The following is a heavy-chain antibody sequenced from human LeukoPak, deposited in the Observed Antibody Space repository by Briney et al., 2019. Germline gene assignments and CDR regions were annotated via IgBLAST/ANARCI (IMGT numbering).Heavy chain of an antibody. V-gene: IGHV4-59*12. J-gene: IGHJ4*02. CDR2: IYYSGST. CDR1: GGSISSYY. CDR3: ASSTLFLEDCSGGSCYLAPFSY. D-gene: IGHD2-15*01. Sequence: SSETPSLTCTVSGGSISSYYWSWIRQPPWKGLEWIGYIYYSGSTSYNPSLKSRVAISVDMSKNQFSLKLSSVTAADTAMYYCASSTLFLEDCSGGSCYLAPFSYWGQGNLVTVSS.